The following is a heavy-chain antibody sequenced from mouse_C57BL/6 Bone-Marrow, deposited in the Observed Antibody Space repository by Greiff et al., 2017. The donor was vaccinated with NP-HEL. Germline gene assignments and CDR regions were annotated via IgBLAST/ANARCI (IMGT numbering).Heavy chain of an antibody. CDR2: IDPETGGT. D-gene: IGHD2-1*01. Sequence: QVQLQQSGAELVRPGASVTLSCKASGYTFTDYEMHWVKQTPVHGLEWIGAIDPETGGTAYNQKFKGKAILTADKSSSTAYMELRSLTSEDSAVYYCTRGVYGNYVAYWGQGTLVTVSA. CDR1: GYTFTDYE. CDR3: TRGVYGNYVAY. V-gene: IGHV1-15*01. J-gene: IGHJ3*01.